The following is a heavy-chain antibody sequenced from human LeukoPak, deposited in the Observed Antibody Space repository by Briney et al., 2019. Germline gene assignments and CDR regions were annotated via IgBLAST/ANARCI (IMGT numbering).Heavy chain of an antibody. D-gene: IGHD3-22*01. CDR2: T. CDR3: ATTGIKTYYYDSSGYPSPYFDY. J-gene: IGHJ4*02. V-gene: IGHV3-23*01. Sequence: TYYADSVKGWFTISRDNSKNTLYLQMNSLRAEDTAVYYCATTGIKTYYYDSSGYPSPYFDYWGQGTLVTVSS.